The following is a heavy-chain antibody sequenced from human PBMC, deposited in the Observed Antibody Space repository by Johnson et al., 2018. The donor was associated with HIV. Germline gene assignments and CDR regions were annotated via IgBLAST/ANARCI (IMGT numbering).Heavy chain of an antibody. V-gene: IGHV3-43D*03. J-gene: IGHJ3*01. Sequence: VQLVESGGVAVQPGGSLRLSCTAYGFTFDDYALHWGRQAPGKGLEWVSLISWDGGSTYYADSVKGRFTISRDNDKRSVYMQMNNLRAEDTAFYYCARRDSGSLSFDLWGQGTMVTVSS. CDR1: GFTFDDYA. CDR3: ARRDSGSLSFDL. CDR2: ISWDGGST. D-gene: IGHD1-26*01.